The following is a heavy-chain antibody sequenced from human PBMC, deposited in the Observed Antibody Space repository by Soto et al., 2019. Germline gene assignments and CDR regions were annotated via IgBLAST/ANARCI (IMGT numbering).Heavy chain of an antibody. V-gene: IGHV2-5*02. J-gene: IGHJ4*02. CDR3: AQKTAYDISAGYYPFDY. D-gene: IGHD3-9*01. CDR2: IYWDDGH. CDR1: VFSLSTSGLG. Sequence: SGHTLVNPTQTRTLTCTFPVFSLSTSGLGVAWIRQPPGKALEWLALIYWDDGHRYSPFLKTRLNITKDTSTNQVVFTLTNVDPVDTATFFFAQKTAYDISAGYYPFDYWGQGSLVTVSS.